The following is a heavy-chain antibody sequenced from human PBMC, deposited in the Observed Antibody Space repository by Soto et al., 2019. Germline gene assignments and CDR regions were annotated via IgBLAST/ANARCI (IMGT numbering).Heavy chain of an antibody. J-gene: IGHJ6*02. CDR3: AKDGAVLITSYGMDV. V-gene: IGHV3-30*18. CDR2: ISYDGSNK. CDR1: GFTFSSYV. Sequence: GGSLRLSCAASGFTFSSYVMHWVRQSPGKGLEWVAVISYDGSNKYYADSVKGRFTISRDNSKNTLYLQMNSLRAEDTAVYYCAKDGAVLITSYGMDVWGQGTTVTVS. D-gene: IGHD1-20*01.